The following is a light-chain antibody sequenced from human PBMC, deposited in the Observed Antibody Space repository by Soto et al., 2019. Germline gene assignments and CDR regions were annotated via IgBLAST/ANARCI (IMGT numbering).Light chain of an antibody. CDR3: QHCDYLPI. J-gene: IGKJ3*01. Sequence: DIQMTQSPSSLSASVGDTVTITCQASQDITSYLNWYQHKPGKAPKLLIYDASILEAAVPPRFSGSGSGTDFTLTISSLQPEDVATYYCQHCDYLPIVGPGTTVHFK. V-gene: IGKV1-33*01. CDR2: DAS. CDR1: QDITSY.